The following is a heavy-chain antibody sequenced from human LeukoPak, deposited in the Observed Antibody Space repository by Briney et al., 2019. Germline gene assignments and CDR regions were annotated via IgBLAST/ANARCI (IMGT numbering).Heavy chain of an antibody. CDR3: ARDNYYGPGSFVY. J-gene: IGHJ4*02. CDR2: IYYSGST. CDR1: GDSINGGGYY. Sequence: SETLSLACTVSGDSINGGGYYWSWIRQHPGKGLEWIGYIYYSGSTYYNPSLKSRVTISVDTSKNQFSLKVNSVTVADTAVYYCARDNYYGPGSFVYWGQGTLVTVSS. D-gene: IGHD3-10*01. V-gene: IGHV4-31*03.